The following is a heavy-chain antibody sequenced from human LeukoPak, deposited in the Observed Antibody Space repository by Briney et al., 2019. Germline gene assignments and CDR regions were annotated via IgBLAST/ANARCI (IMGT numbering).Heavy chain of an antibody. CDR1: GFTFSSYA. CDR3: AKGIGSSWNYDY. CDR2: ISGSGGST. D-gene: IGHD6-13*01. Sequence: PGGSLRLSCAASGFTFSSYAMSWVRQAPGEGLEWVSAISGSGGSTYYADSVKGRFTISRDNSKNTLYLQMNSLRAEDTAVYYCAKGIGSSWNYDYWGQGTLVTVSS. V-gene: IGHV3-23*01. J-gene: IGHJ4*02.